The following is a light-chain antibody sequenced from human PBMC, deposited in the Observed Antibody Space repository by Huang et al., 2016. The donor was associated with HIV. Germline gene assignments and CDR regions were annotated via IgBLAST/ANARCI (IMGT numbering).Light chain of an antibody. J-gene: IGKJ3*01. CDR1: QSVSSN. CDR3: QQYNNWPPFT. CDR2: GVS. Sequence: EIVMTQSPATLSVSPGERATLSCRASQSVSSNFAWYQQKPGQAPRLLIYGVSTRATGIPARFSGSGSGTEFTLTISSLQSEDFAVYYCQQYNNWPPFTFGPGTKVDIK. V-gene: IGKV3-15*01.